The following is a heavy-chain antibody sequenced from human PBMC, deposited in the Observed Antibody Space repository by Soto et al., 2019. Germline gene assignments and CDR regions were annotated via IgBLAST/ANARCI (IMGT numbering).Heavy chain of an antibody. CDR1: GFTFSGDW. Sequence: GGSLRLSCAASGFTFSGDWMHWVRQAAGKGLVWVSRINMDGTRTNYADSVKGRFTISRDNAKNTLYLQMDSLRVDDTAVYFCARWPRGLDQHDYWGQGALVTVSS. CDR2: INMDGTRT. V-gene: IGHV3-74*01. J-gene: IGHJ4*02. D-gene: IGHD1-1*01. CDR3: ARWPRGLDQHDY.